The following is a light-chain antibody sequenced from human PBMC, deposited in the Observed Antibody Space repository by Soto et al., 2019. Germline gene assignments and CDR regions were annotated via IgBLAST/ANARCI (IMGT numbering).Light chain of an antibody. V-gene: IGKV3-20*01. CDR1: QSVSSSY. Sequence: EIVLTQSPGTLSLSPGERATLSCGASQSVSSSYLAWYLQRPGQAPRLLIFDASSRATGIPDRFSGSGSGTDFTLTIHRLEPEDFAVYYCQQYGRSPLTFGQGTKVDIK. CDR2: DAS. CDR3: QQYGRSPLT. J-gene: IGKJ1*01.